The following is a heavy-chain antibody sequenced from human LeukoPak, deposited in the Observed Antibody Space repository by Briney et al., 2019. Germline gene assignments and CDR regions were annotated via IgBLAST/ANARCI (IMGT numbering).Heavy chain of an antibody. Sequence: ASVKVSCKASGYTFTSYAMHWVRQAPGQRLEWMGWINAGNGNTKYSQKFQGRVTITRDTSASTAYMELSSLSSEDTAVYYCARVEQQLVPTYYYYYMDVWGKGTTVTVSS. D-gene: IGHD6-13*01. CDR1: GYTFTSYA. CDR2: INAGNGNT. CDR3: ARVEQQLVPTYYYYYMDV. J-gene: IGHJ6*03. V-gene: IGHV1-3*01.